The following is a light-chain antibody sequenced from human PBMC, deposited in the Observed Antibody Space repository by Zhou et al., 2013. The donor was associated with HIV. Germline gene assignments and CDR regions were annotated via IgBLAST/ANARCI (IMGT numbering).Light chain of an antibody. Sequence: EIVLTQSPGTLSLSPGERATLSCRASQSVSSSYLAWYQQKPGQAPRLLIYGASSRATGIPDRFNGGGSGTDFTLTISRLEPEDFAVYYCQHYVTSPITFGQGTRLEIK. V-gene: IGKV3-20*01. J-gene: IGKJ5*01. CDR3: QHYVTSPIT. CDR2: GAS. CDR1: QSVSSSY.